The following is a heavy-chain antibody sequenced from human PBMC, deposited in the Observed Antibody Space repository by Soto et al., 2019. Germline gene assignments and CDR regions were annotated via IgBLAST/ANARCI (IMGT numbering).Heavy chain of an antibody. CDR1: GGTFSSYA. Sequence: SVKVSCKASGGTFSSYAISWVRQAPGQGLGWMGGIIPIFGTANYAQKFQGRVTITADESTSTAYMELSSLRSEDTAVYYCARYPRGTFGGVSAFDIWGQGTMVTVSS. CDR2: IIPIFGTA. D-gene: IGHD3-16*01. J-gene: IGHJ3*02. V-gene: IGHV1-69*13. CDR3: ARYPRGTFGGVSAFDI.